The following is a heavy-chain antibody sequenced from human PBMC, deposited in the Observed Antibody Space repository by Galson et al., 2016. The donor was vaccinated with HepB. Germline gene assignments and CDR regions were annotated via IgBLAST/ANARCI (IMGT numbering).Heavy chain of an antibody. CDR1: GFTFSTYG. J-gene: IGHJ4*02. D-gene: IGHD6-13*01. CDR3: STAEPYTSNWKDADFSGVVDY. CDR2: ISFDGSYK. Sequence: SLRLSCAASGFTFSTYGMDWVRQAPGKGLEWVAVISFDGSYKYYADSVKGRFTISRDNSKNTLYLQMNSLKTEDSAVYFCSTAEPYTSNWKDADFSGVVDYWGQGTLVTVSS. V-gene: IGHV3-30*03.